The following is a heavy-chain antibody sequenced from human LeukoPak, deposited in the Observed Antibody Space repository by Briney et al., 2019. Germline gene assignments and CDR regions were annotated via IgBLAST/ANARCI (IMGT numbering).Heavy chain of an antibody. V-gene: IGHV1-69*02. Sequence: SVKVSCKASGGTFSSCTISWVRQAPGQGLEWMGRIIPILGIANYAQKFQGRVTITADKSTSTAYMELSSLRSEDTAVYYCARRYDSSGYYDYWDQGTLVTVSS. CDR2: IIPILGIA. D-gene: IGHD3-22*01. CDR3: ARRYDSSGYYDY. CDR1: GGTFSSCT. J-gene: IGHJ4*01.